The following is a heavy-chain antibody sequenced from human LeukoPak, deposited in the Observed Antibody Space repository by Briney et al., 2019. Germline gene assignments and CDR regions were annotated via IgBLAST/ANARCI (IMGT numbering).Heavy chain of an antibody. V-gene: IGHV1-24*01. J-gene: IGHJ4*02. Sequence: ASVKVSCKVSGYTLTELSMHWVRQAPGKGLEWMGGFDPEDGETIYAQKFQGRVTMTEDTSTDTAYMELSSLRSEDTAVYYCATPYPGRTGTAPFDYWGQGALVTVSS. CDR3: ATPYPGRTGTAPFDY. CDR1: GYTLTELS. D-gene: IGHD1-1*01. CDR2: FDPEDGET.